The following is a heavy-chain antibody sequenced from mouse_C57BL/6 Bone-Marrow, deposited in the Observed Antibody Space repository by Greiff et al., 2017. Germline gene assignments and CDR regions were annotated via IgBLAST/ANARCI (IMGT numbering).Heavy chain of an antibody. Sequence: QVQLQQPGAELARPGASVTMSCKASGYTFTSYTMHWVKQRPGQGLEWIGYLNPSSGYTKYNQKFKDKATLTADKSSSPAYMQLSSLTSEDSAVYYCARNSLASNSYSFDYWGQGTTLTVSS. V-gene: IGHV1-4*01. CDR2: LNPSSGYT. D-gene: IGHD2-5*01. CDR1: GYTFTSYT. CDR3: ARNSLASNSYSFDY. J-gene: IGHJ2*01.